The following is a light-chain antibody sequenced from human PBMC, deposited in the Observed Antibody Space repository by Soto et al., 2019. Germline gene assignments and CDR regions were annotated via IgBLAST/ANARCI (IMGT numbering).Light chain of an antibody. CDR2: AAS. CDR1: QSISNR. CDR3: LQHNSYPLT. V-gene: IGKV1-17*01. J-gene: IGKJ4*01. Sequence: DIQMTQSPSTLSASVGDRVTITCRASQSISNRLAWYQQKPGTVPKRLIYAASSLQSGVPSRFSGSRSGTEFTLTISSLQPEDFATYYCLQHNSYPLTFGGGTKVDIK.